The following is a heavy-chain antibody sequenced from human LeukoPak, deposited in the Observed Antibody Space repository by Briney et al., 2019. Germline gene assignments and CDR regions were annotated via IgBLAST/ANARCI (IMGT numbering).Heavy chain of an antibody. V-gene: IGHV4-4*02. CDR3: ARDLRYSGSWYYYRMDV. CDR1: GGSISSTEW. Sequence: SETLSLTCGVSGGSISSTEWWSWVRQPPGKGLEWIGEIFHTGSTNYNPSLKSRVTISVDKSKTQFSLKLSSVTAADTAVYYCARDLRYSGSWYYYRMDVWGQGTTVTVSS. D-gene: IGHD6-13*01. CDR2: IFHTGST. J-gene: IGHJ6*02.